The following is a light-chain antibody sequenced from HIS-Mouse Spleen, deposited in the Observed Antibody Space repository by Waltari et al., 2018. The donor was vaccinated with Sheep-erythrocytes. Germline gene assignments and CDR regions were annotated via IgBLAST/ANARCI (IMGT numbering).Light chain of an antibody. Sequence: EIVLTQSPANLSFSPGERATLSCRASQSVRSYLAWYQQKPGQAPRLLIDDASNRATGIPARFSGSGSRTDFTLTISSLEPEDFAVYYCQQRSNWYTFGQGTKLEIK. V-gene: IGKV3-11*01. CDR2: DAS. CDR1: QSVRSY. J-gene: IGKJ2*01. CDR3: QQRSNWYT.